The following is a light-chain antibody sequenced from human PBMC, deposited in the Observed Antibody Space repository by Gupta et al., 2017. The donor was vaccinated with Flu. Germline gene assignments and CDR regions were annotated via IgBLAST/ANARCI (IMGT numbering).Light chain of an antibody. CDR2: WAS. V-gene: IGKV4-1*01. J-gene: IGKJ3*01. Sequence: DIVMTQSPDSLAVSLGERATIDCKSSQSVLYSSNNNSYLAWYQQKPGQPPKLLIYWASTRESGVPDRFSGSGSGTEFTLTISSLQAEDVAVYYCQQSYSTPPTFGPGTKVDIK. CDR1: QSVLYSSNNNSY. CDR3: QQSYSTPPT.